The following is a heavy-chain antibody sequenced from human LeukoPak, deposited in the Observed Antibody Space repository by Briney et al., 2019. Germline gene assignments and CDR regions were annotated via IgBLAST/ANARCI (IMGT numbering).Heavy chain of an antibody. D-gene: IGHD5-24*01. CDR1: AFTFSGYA. V-gene: IGHV3-23*01. Sequence: GGSLRLSCAASAFTFSGYAMSWVRQAPGKGLEWVSTINISGGSAYYADSGKGRFTISRDNYKNTLYLQMNNLRAEDTAVYYCAKDLGRDGSEIFDYWGQGTLVTVSS. CDR2: INISGGSA. CDR3: AKDLGRDGSEIFDY. J-gene: IGHJ4*02.